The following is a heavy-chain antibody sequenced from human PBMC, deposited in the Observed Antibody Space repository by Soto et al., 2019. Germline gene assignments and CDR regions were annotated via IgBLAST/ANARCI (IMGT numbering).Heavy chain of an antibody. CDR1: GDSINNGDYF. CDR2: VHYSGGT. D-gene: IGHD2-2*01. V-gene: IGHV4-39*02. Sequence: PXETLSLTCTVSGDSINNGDYFWGWIRQPPGKGLEWLGSVHYSGGTYYNSSLRGRLSISLDTSRNHFSLNLISVTAADTAVYYCSSILVGAPRHSGFDYSGQGRLVTVSS. J-gene: IGHJ4*02. CDR3: SSILVGAPRHSGFDY.